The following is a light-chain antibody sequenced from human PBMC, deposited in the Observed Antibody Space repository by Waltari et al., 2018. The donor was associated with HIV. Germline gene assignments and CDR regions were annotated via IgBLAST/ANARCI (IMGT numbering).Light chain of an antibody. CDR1: QSVSSY. J-gene: IGKJ5*01. V-gene: IGKV3-11*01. CDR2: GAS. Sequence: EIVLTQSPAALSLSPGERATLSCRASQSVSSYLAWSQQNPGQAPRLLISGASNRATGIPARFSGSGSGTDFTLTISSLEPGDFGVYYCQQRSNWPITFGQGTRLEIK. CDR3: QQRSNWPIT.